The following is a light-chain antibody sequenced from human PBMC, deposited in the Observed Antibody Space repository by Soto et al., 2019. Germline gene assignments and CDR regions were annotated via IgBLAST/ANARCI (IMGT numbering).Light chain of an antibody. Sequence: EIVLTQSPGTLSLSPGERATLCCRASQSGSSSYLAWYQQKPGQAPRLLIYGASSRATGIPDRFSGSGSGRDFPLTISRLEAEGFAVYYCELYGGPPPCTFGQGKKVVL. J-gene: IGKJ1*01. V-gene: IGKV3-20*01. CDR1: QSGSSSY. CDR2: GAS. CDR3: ELYGGPPPCT.